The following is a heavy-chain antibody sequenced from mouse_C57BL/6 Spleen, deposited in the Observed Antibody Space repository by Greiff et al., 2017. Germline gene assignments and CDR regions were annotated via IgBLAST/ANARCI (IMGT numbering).Heavy chain of an antibody. CDR1: GYTFTSYW. D-gene: IGHD1-1*01. CDR2: IDPNSGGT. J-gene: IGHJ2*01. CDR3: ARDYYGSKSLDY. V-gene: IGHV1-72*01. Sequence: QVQLQQSGAELVKPGASVKLSCKASGYTFTSYWMHWVKQRPGRGLEWIGRIDPNSGGTKYNEKFKSKATLTVDKPSSTDYMPRSSLTSEDSAVYDCARDYYGSKSLDYWGQGTTLTVSS.